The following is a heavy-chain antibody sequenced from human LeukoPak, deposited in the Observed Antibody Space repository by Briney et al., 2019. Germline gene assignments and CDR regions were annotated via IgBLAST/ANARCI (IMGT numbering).Heavy chain of an antibody. J-gene: IGHJ5*02. CDR3: AREEYYYDSSGLYLSWFDP. D-gene: IGHD3-22*01. CDR2: IIHSGST. CDR1: GGSISSYY. Sequence: SETLSLTCTVSGGSISSYYWSWIRQPPGKGREWIGEIIHSGSTNYNPSLKSRVTISVDTSKNQFSLKLNSVTAADTAVYYCAREEYYYDSSGLYLSWFDPWGQGTLVTSSS. V-gene: IGHV4-34*12.